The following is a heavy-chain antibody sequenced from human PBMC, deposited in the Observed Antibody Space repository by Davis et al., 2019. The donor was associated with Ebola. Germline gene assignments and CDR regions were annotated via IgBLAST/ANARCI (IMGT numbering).Heavy chain of an antibody. V-gene: IGHV4-59*01. CDR3: ARDSYGDYTLDY. CDR2: IYYSGST. Sequence: SETLSLTCTVPGGSISSYYWSWIRQPPGKGLEWIGYIYYSGSTNYNPSLKSRVTISVDTSKNQFSLKLSSVTAADTAVYYCARDSYGDYTLDYWGQGTLVTVSS. J-gene: IGHJ4*02. D-gene: IGHD4-17*01. CDR1: GGSISSYY.